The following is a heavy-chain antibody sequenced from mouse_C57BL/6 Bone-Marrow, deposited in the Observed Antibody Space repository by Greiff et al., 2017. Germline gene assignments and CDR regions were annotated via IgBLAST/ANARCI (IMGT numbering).Heavy chain of an antibody. CDR1: GYTFTSYW. CDR2: IYPGSGST. J-gene: IGHJ4*01. Sequence: VQLQQPGAELVKPGASVKMSCKASGYTFTSYWITWVKQRPGQGLEWIGDIYPGSGSTNYNEKFKSKATLTVDTSSSTAYMQLSSLTSEDSAVYYCARTTTMMTTMGPYYYAMDYWGQGTSVTVSS. V-gene: IGHV1-55*01. CDR3: ARTTTMMTTMGPYYYAMDY. D-gene: IGHD2-4*01.